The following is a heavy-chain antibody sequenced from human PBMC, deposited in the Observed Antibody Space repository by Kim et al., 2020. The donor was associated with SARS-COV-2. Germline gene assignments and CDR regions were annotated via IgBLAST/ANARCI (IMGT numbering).Heavy chain of an antibody. CDR2: VGHDGSLQ. D-gene: IGHD3-3*01. J-gene: IGHJ4*02. CDR3: AKEIGSGLPLED. V-gene: IGHV3-30*18. CDR1: GFTFSNHG. Sequence: GGSLRLSCAASGFTFSNHGMHWVRQAPGKGLDWVAVVGHDGSLQFYADSAKGRFTISRDNSRNTLYLHMSSLRVDDTAVYYCAKEIGSGLPLEDWGQGTLVIVSS.